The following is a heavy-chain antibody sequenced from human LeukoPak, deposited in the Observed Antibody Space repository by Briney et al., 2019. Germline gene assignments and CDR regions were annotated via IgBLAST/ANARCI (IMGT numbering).Heavy chain of an antibody. CDR3: ARPDYYGSGRFDP. CDR1: GFTFRSYG. CDR2: ISGSGDST. V-gene: IGHV3-23*01. D-gene: IGHD3-10*01. Sequence: GGSLRLSCAASGFTFRSYGMTWVRQAPGRGLEWVSAISGSGDSTYYADSVKGRFTISRDNSRNTLYLQMNSLRAGDTAVYYCARPDYYGSGRFDPWGQGTLVTVSS. J-gene: IGHJ5*02.